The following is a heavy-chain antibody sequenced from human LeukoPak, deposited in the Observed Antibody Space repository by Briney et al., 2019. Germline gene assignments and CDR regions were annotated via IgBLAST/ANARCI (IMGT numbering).Heavy chain of an antibody. CDR1: GFTFSSYA. V-gene: IGHV3-23*01. CDR3: ARGPNSNWSGLDF. Sequence: QSGGSLRLSCAASGFTFSSYAMSWVRQAPGKGLEWVSRISPTGSTTSYADSVKGRFTVSRDNAKNTLYLQVNNQRAEDTAVYYCARGPNSNWSGLDFWGQGTLLTVSS. D-gene: IGHD6-6*01. J-gene: IGHJ4*02. CDR2: ISPTGSTT.